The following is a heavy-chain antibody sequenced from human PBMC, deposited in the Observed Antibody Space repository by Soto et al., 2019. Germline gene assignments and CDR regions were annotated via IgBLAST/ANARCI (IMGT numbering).Heavy chain of an antibody. D-gene: IGHD4-17*01. CDR2: INSDGSST. CDR3: ARDKINDYGVSDYGMDV. CDR1: GFTFSSYW. V-gene: IGHV3-74*01. Sequence: GGSLRLSCAASGFTFSSYWMHWVRQAPGKGLVWVSRINSDGSSTSYADSVKGRFTISRDNAKNTLYLQMNSLRAEDTAVYYCARDKINDYGVSDYGMDVWGQGTTVTVSS. J-gene: IGHJ6*02.